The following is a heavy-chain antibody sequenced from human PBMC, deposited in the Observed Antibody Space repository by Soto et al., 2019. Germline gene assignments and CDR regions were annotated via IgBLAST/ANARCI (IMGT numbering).Heavy chain of an antibody. D-gene: IGHD5-12*01. CDR3: ARGDGYIFDY. CDR2: MNPNTGDT. CDR1: GYTFISYD. V-gene: IGHV1-8*01. Sequence: QVQLVQSGAEVKKPGASVKVSCKASGYTFISYDINWVRQATGQGLEWMGWMNPNTGDTGYAQKFPGRVTMTRNTSINTANLELSSLRSDDTAVYFCARGDGYIFDYWGQGTLVTVSS. J-gene: IGHJ4*02.